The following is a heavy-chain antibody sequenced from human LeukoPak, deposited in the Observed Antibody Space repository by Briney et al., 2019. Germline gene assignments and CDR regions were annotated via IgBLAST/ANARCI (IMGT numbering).Heavy chain of an antibody. V-gene: IGHV3-21*01. CDR1: GFTFSSYS. Sequence: PGGSLRLSCAASGFTFSSYSMNWVRQAPGKGLEWVSSISSSSSYIYYADSVKGRFTISRDNAKNSLYPQMNSLRAEDTAVYYCARDEESITIFGVVIPWGQGTLVTVSS. CDR3: ARDEESITIFGVVIP. CDR2: ISSSSSYI. J-gene: IGHJ5*02. D-gene: IGHD3-3*01.